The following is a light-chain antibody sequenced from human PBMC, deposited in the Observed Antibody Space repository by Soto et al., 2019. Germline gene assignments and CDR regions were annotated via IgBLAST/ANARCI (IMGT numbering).Light chain of an antibody. Sequence: QSALTQPRSVSGSPGQSVTISCTGTSSDVGGYNYVSWYQQHPGKAPKLMIYDVSKRPSGVPDRFSGSKSGSTASLTISGLQAEDEDDYYCCSYAGSYTYVFGTGTKLTVL. CDR1: SSDVGGYNY. V-gene: IGLV2-11*01. CDR2: DVS. J-gene: IGLJ1*01. CDR3: CSYAGSYTYV.